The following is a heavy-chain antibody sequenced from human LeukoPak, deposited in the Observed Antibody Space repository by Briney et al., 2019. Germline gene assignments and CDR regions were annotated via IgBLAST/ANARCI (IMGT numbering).Heavy chain of an antibody. D-gene: IGHD3-9*01. CDR3: ARAPYDILTGYYSFDY. J-gene: IGHJ4*02. V-gene: IGHV4-59*11. CDR1: GGSISSHY. CDR2: IYYSGST. Sequence: PSETLSLXCTVSGGSISSHYWSWIRQPPGKGLEWIGYIYYSGSTNYNPSLKSRVTISVDTSKNQFSLKLSSVTAADTAVYYCARAPYDILTGYYSFDYWGQGTLVTVSS.